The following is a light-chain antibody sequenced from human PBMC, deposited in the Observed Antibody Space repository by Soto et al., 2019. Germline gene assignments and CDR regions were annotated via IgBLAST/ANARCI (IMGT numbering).Light chain of an antibody. J-gene: IGKJ1*01. Sequence: EILMTQSPSTLAVSPWQTCSLSCRARQRVGSNLAWYQRQPGQAPRLPISIASTRATGIPARVSGSGSGTDFTLTITNLQSEDSAVYFCLQVNTWPRTFGQGTKVDIK. CDR3: LQVNTWPRT. V-gene: IGKV3-15*01. CDR2: IAS. CDR1: QRVGSN.